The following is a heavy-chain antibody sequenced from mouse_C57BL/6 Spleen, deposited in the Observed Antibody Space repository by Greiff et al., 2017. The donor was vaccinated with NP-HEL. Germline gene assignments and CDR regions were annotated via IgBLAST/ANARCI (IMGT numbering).Heavy chain of an antibody. Sequence: DVKLVESGEGLVKPGGSLKLSCAASGFTFSSYAMSWVRQTPEKRLEWVAYISSGGDYIYYADTVKGRFTISRDNARNTLYLQMSSLKSEDTAMYYCTRGPNYDYDRGYYAMDYWGQGTSVTVSS. J-gene: IGHJ4*01. CDR1: GFTFSSYA. CDR2: ISSGGDYI. V-gene: IGHV5-9-1*02. D-gene: IGHD2-4*01. CDR3: TRGPNYDYDRGYYAMDY.